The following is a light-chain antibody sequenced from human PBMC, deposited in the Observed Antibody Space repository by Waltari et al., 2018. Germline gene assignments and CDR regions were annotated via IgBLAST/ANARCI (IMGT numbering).Light chain of an antibody. Sequence: DVVLTQSPLSLPVTPGQSASISCASRESLVYSDGNTFLSWYHQRPGQSPRRLIYKVSNRDSGVPDRFSGSGSDTDFTLEISRVEADDVGIYYCMQNTYWPYTFGRGTKLEIK. J-gene: IGKJ2*01. CDR1: ESLVYSDGNTF. CDR2: KVS. V-gene: IGKV2-30*01. CDR3: MQNTYWPYT.